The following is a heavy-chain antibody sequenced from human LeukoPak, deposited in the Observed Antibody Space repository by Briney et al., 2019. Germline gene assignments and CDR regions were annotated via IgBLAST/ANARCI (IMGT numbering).Heavy chain of an antibody. CDR3: ARETRRLAYCGGDCYSVWFDP. CDR2: IKQDGSEK. CDR1: GFTFSSYW. D-gene: IGHD2-21*02. V-gene: IGHV3-7*01. J-gene: IGHJ5*02. Sequence: GGSLRLSCAASGFTFSSYWVSWVPHAPGKGLECVANIKQDGSEKYYVDSMKCRVTISRDNAKNSLYLQMNSLRAEDTAVYYCARETRRLAYCGGDCYSVWFDPWGQGTLVTVSS.